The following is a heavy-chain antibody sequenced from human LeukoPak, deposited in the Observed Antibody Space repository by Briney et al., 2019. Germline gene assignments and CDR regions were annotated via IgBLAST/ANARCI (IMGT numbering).Heavy chain of an antibody. J-gene: IGHJ4*02. Sequence: GGSLRLSCAASGFTFSSYAMHWVRQAPGKGLEWVAVISYDGSNKYYADSVKGRFTISRDNSKNTLYLQMNSLRAEDTAVYYCAREGHYCSGGSCYYGYWGQGTLVTVSS. CDR2: ISYDGSNK. CDR1: GFTFSSYA. V-gene: IGHV3-30*04. D-gene: IGHD2-15*01. CDR3: AREGHYCSGGSCYYGY.